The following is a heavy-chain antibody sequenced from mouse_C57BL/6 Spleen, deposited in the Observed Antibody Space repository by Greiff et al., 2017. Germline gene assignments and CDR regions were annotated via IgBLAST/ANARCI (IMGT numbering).Heavy chain of an antibody. CDR1: GYAFSSSW. CDR2: IYPGDGDT. J-gene: IGHJ2*01. D-gene: IGHD4-1*01. Sequence: VQLQQSGPELVKPGASVKISCKASGYAFSSSWMHWVKQRPGKGLEWIGRIYPGDGDTNYNEKFKGKATLTADTSSSTAYMQLSSLTSEDAAVYFCASPGRTHCDYWGQGTTLTVSS. V-gene: IGHV1-82*01. CDR3: ASPGRTHCDY.